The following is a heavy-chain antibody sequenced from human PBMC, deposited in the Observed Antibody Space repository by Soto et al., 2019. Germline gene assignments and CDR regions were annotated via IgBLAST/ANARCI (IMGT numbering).Heavy chain of an antibody. Sequence: AGESLKISCKASGFSFTTYWIAWVRQVPGKGLEWVGIISPGDSDTRYSPSFQGQVTISADRSITTAYLQWSSLKASDTAIYYCARHEQFYYHYYGMDVWGQGTTVTVS. V-gene: IGHV5-51*01. D-gene: IGHD6-19*01. CDR2: ISPGDSDT. CDR3: ARHEQFYYHYYGMDV. J-gene: IGHJ6*02. CDR1: GFSFTTYW.